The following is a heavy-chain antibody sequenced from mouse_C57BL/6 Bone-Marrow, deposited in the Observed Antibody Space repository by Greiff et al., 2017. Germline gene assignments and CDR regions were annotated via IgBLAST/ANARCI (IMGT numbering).Heavy chain of an antibody. D-gene: IGHD2-5*01. CDR1: GFNFKGYS. CDR2: IDPEDGET. Sequence: EVKLLESGAELVKPGASVKLSCTASGFNFKGYSMHWVKQRPEQGLEWIGRIDPEDGETKYAPKFKGKATITADTSSNTAYLQLSSLTSEDTAVYYCARGESKIAMDYWGQGTSVTVSS. J-gene: IGHJ4*01. V-gene: IGHV14-2*01. CDR3: ARGESKIAMDY.